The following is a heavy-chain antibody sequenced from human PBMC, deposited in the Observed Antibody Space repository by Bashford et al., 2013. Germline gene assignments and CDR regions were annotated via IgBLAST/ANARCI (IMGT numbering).Heavy chain of an antibody. J-gene: IGHJ6*02. CDR2: INPNSGGT. CDR1: GYTFDDYY. V-gene: IGHV1-2*04. Sequence: ASVKVSCKASGYTFDDYYMNWVRQAPGQGLEWMGWINPNSGGTNYAQKFQGWVTMTRDTSISTVYMELSRLRSDDTAVYYCGRARRFYYGSGYYYIGFGMDVWGQGTTVTVSS. CDR3: GRARRFYYGSGYYYIGFGMDV. D-gene: IGHD3-10*01.